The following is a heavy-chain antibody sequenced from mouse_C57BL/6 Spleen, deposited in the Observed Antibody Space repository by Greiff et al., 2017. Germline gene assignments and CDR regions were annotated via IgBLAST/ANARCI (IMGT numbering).Heavy chain of an antibody. CDR2: IYPGSGST. V-gene: IGHV1-55*01. J-gene: IGHJ2*01. Sequence: QVQLQQPGAELVKPGASVKMSCKASGYTFTSYWITWVKQRPGQGLEWIGDIYPGSGSTNYNEKFKSKATLTVDTSSSTAYMQLSSLTSEDSAVYYCARREFITTVGYVDYWGQGTTLTVSS. CDR1: GYTFTSYW. D-gene: IGHD1-1*01. CDR3: ARREFITTVGYVDY.